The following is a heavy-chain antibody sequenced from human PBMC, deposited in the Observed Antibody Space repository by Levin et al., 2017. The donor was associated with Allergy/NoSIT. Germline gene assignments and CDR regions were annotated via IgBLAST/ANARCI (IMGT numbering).Heavy chain of an antibody. CDR3: ARLLSYGDYGGFDP. J-gene: IGHJ5*02. D-gene: IGHD4-17*01. V-gene: IGHV4-4*07. CDR1: GGSISSYY. Sequence: SETLSLTCTVSGGSISSYYWSWIRQPAGKGLEWIGRIYTSGSTNYNPSLKSRVTMSVDTSKNQFSLKLSSVTAADTAVYYCARLLSYGDYGGFDPWGQGTLVTVSS. CDR2: IYTSGST.